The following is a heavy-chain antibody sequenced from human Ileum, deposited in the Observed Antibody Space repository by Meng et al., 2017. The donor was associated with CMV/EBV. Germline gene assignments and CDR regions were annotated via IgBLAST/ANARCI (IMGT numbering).Heavy chain of an antibody. CDR2: TYYRSKWYN. J-gene: IGHJ5*02. V-gene: IGHV6-1*01. CDR1: GDSVSNTSAA. CDR3: ARTSTTGSWFDP. D-gene: IGHD1-1*01. Sequence: SGDSVSNTSAALNWIRQSPSRGLEWLGRTYYRSKWYNDYAGSVKGRIAINPDTSKNQFSLQLDSVTPEDTAVYFCARTSTTGSWFDPWGQGTLVTVSS.